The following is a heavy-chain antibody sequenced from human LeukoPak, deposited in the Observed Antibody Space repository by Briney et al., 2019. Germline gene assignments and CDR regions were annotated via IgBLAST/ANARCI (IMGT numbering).Heavy chain of an antibody. CDR3: ARGFCSSTHCYQGPSDF. D-gene: IGHD2-2*01. V-gene: IGHV3-15*01. J-gene: IGHJ4*02. CDR1: GFTFSSAW. CDR2: IKNKTKGGTT. Sequence: ETGGSLRLSCAASGFTFSSAWMTWVRQAPGKGLEWVGNIKNKTKGGTTDYAAPVKGRFIVSRDDSKNTLYLQMNSLRTEDTAVYYCARGFCSSTHCYQGPSDFWGQGTLVTVSS.